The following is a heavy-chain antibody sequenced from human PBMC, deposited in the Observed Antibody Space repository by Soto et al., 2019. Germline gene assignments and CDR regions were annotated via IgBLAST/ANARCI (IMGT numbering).Heavy chain of an antibody. D-gene: IGHD2-8*01. CDR1: GFSLSTTAVG. CDR2: IYWDDDK. V-gene: IGHV2-5*02. J-gene: IGHJ4*02. CDR3: ARLRWCGYLIPPEH. Sequence: QITLKESGPTLVKPTQTLTLTCTFSGFSLSTTAVGVGWIRQHPGKALEWLAIIYWDDDKHYSPSLKSRLTNTKDASKNQVVLTMTNMDPVDTATYYCARLRWCGYLIPPEHWGQGTLVTVSS.